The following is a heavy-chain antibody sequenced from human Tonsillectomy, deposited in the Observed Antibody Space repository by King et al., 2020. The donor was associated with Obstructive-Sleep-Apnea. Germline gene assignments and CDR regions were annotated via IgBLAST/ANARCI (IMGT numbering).Heavy chain of an antibody. CDR3: ARDPKQWLDAFFDL. CDR1: GFIFSSYS. V-gene: IGHV3-48*04. Sequence: QLVQSGGGLVQPGGSLRLSCAASGFIFSSYSMIWVRQAPGKGLEWVSYISGSSNTIYYADSVKGRFTISRDNDRNSLYLQVDSLRAEDTAVYHCARDPKQWLDAFFDLWGRGTLVTVSS. CDR2: ISGSSNTI. J-gene: IGHJ2*01. D-gene: IGHD6-19*01.